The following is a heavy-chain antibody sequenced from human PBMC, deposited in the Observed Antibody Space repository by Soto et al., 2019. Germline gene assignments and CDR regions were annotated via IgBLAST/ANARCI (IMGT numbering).Heavy chain of an antibody. CDR1: GFTFGRYA. J-gene: IGHJ4*02. Sequence: GGSLRLSCVASGFTFGRYAMHWVRQPPGRGLEWVAVISYTGANTYYVGSVRGRFTISRDNSKNTLYLQMNSLRAEDTAMYYCAKHMDDSGYFYVEGADHWGQGTLLTVSS. V-gene: IGHV3-30*18. D-gene: IGHD3-22*01. CDR2: ISYTGANT. CDR3: AKHMDDSGYFYVEGADH.